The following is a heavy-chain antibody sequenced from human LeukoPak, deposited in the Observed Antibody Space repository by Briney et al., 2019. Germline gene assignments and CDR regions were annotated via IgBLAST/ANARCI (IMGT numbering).Heavy chain of an antibody. J-gene: IGHJ2*01. CDR2: ISSSSSYI. D-gene: IGHD6-19*01. V-gene: IGHV3-21*01. CDR3: PRGLRQWLQGSSDPTGDFDL. Sequence: PGRSLRLSCAASGFTFSSYSMNWVRQAPGKGLEWVSSISSSSSYIYYADSVKGRFTISRDNAKNSLYLQMNSLRAEDTAVYYCPRGLRQWLQGSSDPTGDFDLWGRGTLVTVSS. CDR1: GFTFSSYS.